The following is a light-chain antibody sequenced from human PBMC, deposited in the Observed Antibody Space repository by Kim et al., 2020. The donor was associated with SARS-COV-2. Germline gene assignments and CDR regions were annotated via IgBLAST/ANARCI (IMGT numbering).Light chain of an antibody. CDR2: GAS. Sequence: EIVLTQSPGTLSVSPGERGTLSCRASQSVTSSYLAWYQQKPGQAPRLLIYGASSRATGIPDRFSGSGSGTDFTLTINRLEPEDFAVYYCQQYGSSPRTFGQGTKVDIK. CDR3: QQYGSSPRT. J-gene: IGKJ1*01. CDR1: QSVTSSY. V-gene: IGKV3-20*01.